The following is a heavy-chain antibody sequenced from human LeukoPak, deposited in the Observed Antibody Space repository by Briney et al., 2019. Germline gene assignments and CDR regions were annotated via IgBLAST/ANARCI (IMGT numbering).Heavy chain of an antibody. CDR2: INWSGGST. Sequence: RTGGSLRLSCAASGFTFDDYGMSWVRQVPGKGLEWVSGINWSGGSTDYADSVKGRFTISRDNAKNSLYLQMNSLRAEDTAVYYCATSHPSTTVTTGGWFDPWGQGTLVTVSS. V-gene: IGHV3-20*04. D-gene: IGHD4-17*01. CDR1: GFTFDDYG. CDR3: ATSHPSTTVTTGGWFDP. J-gene: IGHJ5*02.